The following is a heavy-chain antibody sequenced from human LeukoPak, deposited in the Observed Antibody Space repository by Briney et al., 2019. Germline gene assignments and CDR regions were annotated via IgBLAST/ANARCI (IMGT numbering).Heavy chain of an antibody. V-gene: IGHV4-59*08. J-gene: IGHJ4*02. Sequence: SETLSLTCTVSGGSISSYYWSWIRQPPGKGLEWIGYIYYSGSTNYNPSLKSRVTISVDTSKNQFSLKLSSVTAADTALYYCASWGGYSRSYGGFDYWGQGTLVTVSS. CDR3: ASWGGYSRSYGGFDY. CDR1: GGSISSYY. D-gene: IGHD1-26*01. CDR2: IYYSGST.